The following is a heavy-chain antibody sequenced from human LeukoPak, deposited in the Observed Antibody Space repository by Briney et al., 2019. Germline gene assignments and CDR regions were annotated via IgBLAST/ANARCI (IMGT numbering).Heavy chain of an antibody. CDR1: GFTSTSSA. CDR3: AADSGSGSGWHGETYYYYGMDV. J-gene: IGHJ6*04. Sequence: TSVKVSCKASGFTSTSSAVQWVRQARGQRLEWIGWIVVGSGKTNYAQKFQERVTITRDMSTSTAYMELSSLRSEDTAVYYCAADSGSGSGWHGETYYYYGMDVWGKGTTVTVSS. D-gene: IGHD6-19*01. V-gene: IGHV1-58*01. CDR2: IVVGSGKT.